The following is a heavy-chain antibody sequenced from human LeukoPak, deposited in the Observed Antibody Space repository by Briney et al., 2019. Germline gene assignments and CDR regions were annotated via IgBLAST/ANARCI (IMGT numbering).Heavy chain of an antibody. CDR3: AKFWFGESISRHLPLGFDY. V-gene: IGHV3-23*01. CDR1: GFTFSSYA. D-gene: IGHD3-10*01. CDR2: ISGSGGST. J-gene: IGHJ4*02. Sequence: GGSLRLSCAASGFTFSSYAMSWVRQAPGKGLEWVSAISGSGGSTYYADSVKGRFTISRDNSKNTLYLQMNSLRAEDTAVYYCAKFWFGESISRHLPLGFDYWGQGTLVTVSS.